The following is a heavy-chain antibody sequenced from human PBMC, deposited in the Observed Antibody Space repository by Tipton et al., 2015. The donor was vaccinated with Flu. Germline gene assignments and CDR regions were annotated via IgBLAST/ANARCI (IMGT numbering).Heavy chain of an antibody. CDR1: GGSISSYY. CDR3: ARDAGYSYGYYYYYMDV. D-gene: IGHD5-18*01. Sequence: LRLSCTVSGGSISSYYWSWIRQPPGKGLEWIGYIYYSGSTNYNPSLKSRVTISVDTSKNQFSLKLSSVTAADTAVYYCARDAGYSYGYYYYYMDVWGKGTTVTVSS. V-gene: IGHV4-59*01. CDR2: IYYSGST. J-gene: IGHJ6*03.